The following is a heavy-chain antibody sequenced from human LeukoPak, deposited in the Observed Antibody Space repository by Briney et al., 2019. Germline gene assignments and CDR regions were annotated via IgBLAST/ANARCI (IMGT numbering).Heavy chain of an antibody. D-gene: IGHD2/OR15-2a*01. CDR2: IYYSGST. J-gene: IGHJ3*02. CDR1: GGSISSSSYY. CDR3: ARDFSPRVRTHDAFDI. Sequence: PSETLSLTCTVSGGSISSSSYYWGWIRQPPGKGLEWIGSIYYSGSTYYNPSLKSRVTISVDTSKNQFSLKLSSVTAADTAVYYCARDFSPRVRTHDAFDIWGQGTMVTVSS. V-gene: IGHV4-39*07.